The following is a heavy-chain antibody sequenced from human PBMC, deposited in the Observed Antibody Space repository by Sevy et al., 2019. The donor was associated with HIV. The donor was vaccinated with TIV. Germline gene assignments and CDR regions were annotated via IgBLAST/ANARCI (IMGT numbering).Heavy chain of an antibody. CDR1: GGSINSDH. J-gene: IGHJ3*02. CDR3: ARRNDFDI. Sequence: SETLSLTCTVSGGSINSDHWNWIRQPPGKGLEWIGYVYYTGGTNYNPSLKNRVTISVDRTKNHFSLKLTSVTAADTAVYYCARRNDFDIWGKGTMVTVSS. V-gene: IGHV4-59*08. CDR2: VYYTGGT.